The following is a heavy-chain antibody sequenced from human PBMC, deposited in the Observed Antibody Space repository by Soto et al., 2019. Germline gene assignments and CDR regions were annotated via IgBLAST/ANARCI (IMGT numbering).Heavy chain of an antibody. Sequence: QVQLVESGGGVVQPGRSLRLSCAASGFTFSNYGMHWVRQAPGKGLEWVAVISYDGSNKYNADSVKGRFTISRDNSKNTLYLQMNSLRAEDTAVYYCANDLEQWRRYSRFDPWGQGTLVTVSS. J-gene: IGHJ5*02. V-gene: IGHV3-30*18. CDR2: ISYDGSNK. D-gene: IGHD6-19*01. CDR3: ANDLEQWRRYSRFDP. CDR1: GFTFSNYG.